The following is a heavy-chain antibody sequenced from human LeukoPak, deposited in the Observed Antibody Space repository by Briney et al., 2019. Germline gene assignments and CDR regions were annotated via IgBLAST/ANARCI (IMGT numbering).Heavy chain of an antibody. CDR1: GFTFSTYA. J-gene: IGHJ4*02. V-gene: IGHV3-23*01. CDR2: ISGSGGST. CDR3: AKDVESGRSADY. D-gene: IGHD3-10*01. Sequence: GGSLRLSCAASGFTFSTYAMSWVRQTPEKGLEWVSAISGSGGSTYYADSVKGRFTISRDNSMNTLYLQMNSLRAEDTAVYYCAKDVESGRSADYWGQGTLVTVSS.